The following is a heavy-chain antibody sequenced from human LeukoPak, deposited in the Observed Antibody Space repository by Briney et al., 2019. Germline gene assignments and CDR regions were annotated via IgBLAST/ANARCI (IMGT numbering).Heavy chain of an antibody. Sequence: PGGSLRLSCAASGFIFSSYDIYWVRQAPGKGLEWVAIISYDGNNKYYADSVKGRFTISRDNSKNTLYLQMNSLRAEDTAVYYCARFGGIAAAGDYWGQGTLVTVSS. CDR2: ISYDGNNK. D-gene: IGHD6-13*01. V-gene: IGHV3-30*03. CDR3: ARFGGIAAAGDY. J-gene: IGHJ4*02. CDR1: GFIFSSYD.